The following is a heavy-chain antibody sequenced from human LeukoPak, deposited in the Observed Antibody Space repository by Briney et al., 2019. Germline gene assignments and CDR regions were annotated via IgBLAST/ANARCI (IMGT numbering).Heavy chain of an antibody. D-gene: IGHD4-23*01. V-gene: IGHV3-74*01. Sequence: GGSVRLSCAASGFTFSSYWMHWVRQAPGKGLVWVSRINSDGSSTSYADSVKGRFTISRDNAKNTLYLQMDSLRAEDTAVYYCASLGGDYGGYDSNDYWGQGTLVTVSS. J-gene: IGHJ4*02. CDR1: GFTFSSYW. CDR2: INSDGSST. CDR3: ASLGGDYGGYDSNDY.